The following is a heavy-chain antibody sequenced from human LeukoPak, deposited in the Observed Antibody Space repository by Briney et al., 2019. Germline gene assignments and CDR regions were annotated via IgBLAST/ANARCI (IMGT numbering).Heavy chain of an antibody. J-gene: IGHJ6*02. CDR2: ISGSGGST. CDR3: AKTMTSYSSSWYYYYGMDV. V-gene: IGHV3-23*01. CDR1: GFTFSSYA. D-gene: IGHD6-13*01. Sequence: GGSLRLSCAASGFTFSSYAMSWVRQAPGKGLEWVSAISGSGGSTYYADSVKGRFTISRDNSKNTLYLQMNSLRAEDTAVYYCAKTMTSYSSSWYYYYGMDVWGQGTTVTVSS.